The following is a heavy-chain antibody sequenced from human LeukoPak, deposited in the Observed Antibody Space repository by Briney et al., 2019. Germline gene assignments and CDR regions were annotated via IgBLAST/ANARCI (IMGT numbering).Heavy chain of an antibody. V-gene: IGHV4-59*11. CDR1: GGSIKSHY. CDR2: VYYSGTT. Sequence: KPSETLSLTCSVSGGSIKSHYYTWIRQPPGKGLEWIGYVYYSGTTSYNPSLESRVSISDDTSKNQVFLWLTSATAADTAVYYCATSLYGDYEADYWGPGILVTVSS. CDR3: ATSLYGDYEADY. J-gene: IGHJ4*02. D-gene: IGHD5-12*01.